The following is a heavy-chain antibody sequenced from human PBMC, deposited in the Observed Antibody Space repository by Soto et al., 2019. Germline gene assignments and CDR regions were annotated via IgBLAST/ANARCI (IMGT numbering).Heavy chain of an antibody. Sequence: SETLSLTCTVSGGSVSSGSYYWSWIRQPPGKGLEWIGYIYYSGSTNYNPSLKSRVTISVDTSKNQFSLKLSSVTAADTAVYYCASSYYYDSSGYYYVDYWGRGTLVTVSS. J-gene: IGHJ4*02. CDR2: IYYSGST. CDR1: GGSVSSGSYY. V-gene: IGHV4-61*01. CDR3: ASSYYYDSSGYYYVDY. D-gene: IGHD3-22*01.